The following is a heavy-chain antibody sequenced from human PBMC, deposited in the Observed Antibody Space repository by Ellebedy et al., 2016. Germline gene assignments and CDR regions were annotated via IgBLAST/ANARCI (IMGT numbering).Heavy chain of an antibody. Sequence: GESLKISXAASGFAFRVYAMNWVRQAPGKGLEWVSYIDGTSNYIWYADAVKGRFAISRDNTKNSVHLQMNSLRPEDSAVYYCARDLGLTGREVLDYWGQGTLVTVSS. CDR2: IDGTSNYI. V-gene: IGHV3-21*01. CDR3: ARDLGLTGREVLDY. J-gene: IGHJ4*02. CDR1: GFAFRVYA. D-gene: IGHD3-9*01.